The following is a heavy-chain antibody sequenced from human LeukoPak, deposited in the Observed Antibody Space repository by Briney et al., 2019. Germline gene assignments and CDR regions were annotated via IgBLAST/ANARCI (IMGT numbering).Heavy chain of an antibody. CDR1: GGSFSSHY. V-gene: IGHV4-59*11. J-gene: IGHJ4*02. Sequence: SESLSLTCTVSGGSFSSHYWGWIQQSPGKGLEWIAYMFDSVTSKDNMSDSVTSKDNPSLKSRLTLSADTSKNQFSLRLSYVTTADTAVYYCATIKRGYPFGYFDFWGQGILVTVSS. D-gene: IGHD5-18*01. CDR3: ATIKRGYPFGYFDF. CDR2: MSDSVTS.